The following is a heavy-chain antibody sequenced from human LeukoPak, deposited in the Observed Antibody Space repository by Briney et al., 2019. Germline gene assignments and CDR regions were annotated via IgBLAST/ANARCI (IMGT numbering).Heavy chain of an antibody. J-gene: IGHJ4*02. CDR1: GFTLSSYA. CDR2: ISDTGNT. V-gene: IGHV3-23*01. CDR3: ARVVPPTDYGSGSYFWDPYYFDY. D-gene: IGHD3-10*01. Sequence: GGSLRLSCAASGFTLSSYAMSWVRQAPGKGLEWVSAISDTGNTYHADSVKGRFTISRDSSKNTLFLQMNRLRPEDAAVYYCARVVPPTDYGSGSYFWDPYYFDYWGQGTLVTVSS.